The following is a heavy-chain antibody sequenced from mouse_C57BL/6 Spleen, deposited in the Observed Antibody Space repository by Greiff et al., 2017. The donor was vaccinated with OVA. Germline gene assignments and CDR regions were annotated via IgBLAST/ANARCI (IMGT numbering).Heavy chain of an antibody. D-gene: IGHD1-1*01. CDR3: ARCPITTVVPFDY. CDR1: GYTFTSYW. J-gene: IGHJ2*01. Sequence: VQLQQPGTELVKPGASVKLSCKASGYTFTSYWMHWVKQRPGQGLEWIGNINPSNGGTNYNEKFKSKATLTVDKSSSTAYMQLSSLTSEDSAVYDCARCPITTVVPFDYWGQGTTLTVSS. V-gene: IGHV1-53*01. CDR2: INPSNGGT.